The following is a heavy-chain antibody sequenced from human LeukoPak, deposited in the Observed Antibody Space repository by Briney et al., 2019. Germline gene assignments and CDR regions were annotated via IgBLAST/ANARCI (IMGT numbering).Heavy chain of an antibody. J-gene: IGHJ5*02. V-gene: IGHV3-7*01. Sequence: GGSLRLSCAASGFTFSIYAMSWVRQAPGKGLEWVANIKQDGGEIFYVDSVKGRFTISRDNAKNSLYLQMNSLRAEDTAVYYCARATYGGNSAGSWGQGTLVTVSS. D-gene: IGHD4-23*01. CDR1: GFTFSIYA. CDR2: IKQDGGEI. CDR3: ARATYGGNSAGS.